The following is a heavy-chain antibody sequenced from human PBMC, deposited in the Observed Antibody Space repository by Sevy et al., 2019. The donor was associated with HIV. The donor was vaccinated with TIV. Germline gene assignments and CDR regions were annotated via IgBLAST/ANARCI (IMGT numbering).Heavy chain of an antibody. J-gene: IGHJ3*02. D-gene: IGHD1-20*01. CDR3: ASIRGMHDAFDI. CDR1: GFTVDGYA. V-gene: IGHV3-9*01. Sequence: GGSLRLSCAASGFTVDGYAMHWVRQAPGKGLEWVSGISWNSGRIGYAEFVKGRFTISSDNAKNSLYMQMNSLRAEDTALYYCASIRGMHDAFDIWGQGTLVTVSS. CDR2: ISWNSGRI.